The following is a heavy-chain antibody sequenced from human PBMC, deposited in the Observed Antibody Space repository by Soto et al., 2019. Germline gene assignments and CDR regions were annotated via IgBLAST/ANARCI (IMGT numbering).Heavy chain of an antibody. D-gene: IGHD3-10*01. Sequence: EVQLVQSGAEVKKPGESLQISCKGSGYSFTSYWIGWVRQMPGKGLEWMGIIYPGDSDTRYSPSFQGQVTISADKSISTAYLQWSSLKASDTAMYYCARLSMVRGVQYYFDYWGQGTLVTVSS. J-gene: IGHJ4*02. CDR1: GYSFTSYW. V-gene: IGHV5-51*01. CDR3: ARLSMVRGVQYYFDY. CDR2: IYPGDSDT.